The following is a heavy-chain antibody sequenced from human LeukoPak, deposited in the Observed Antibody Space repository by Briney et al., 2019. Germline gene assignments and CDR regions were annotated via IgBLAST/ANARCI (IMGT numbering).Heavy chain of an antibody. CDR3: ALVHVEGYRSSTSCYAFDY. CDR1: GFTFSSYS. D-gene: IGHD2-2*01. V-gene: IGHV3-21*01. Sequence: GGSLRLSCAASGFTFSSYSMNWVRQAPGKGLEWASSISSSSSYIYYADSVKGRFTISRDNAKNSLYLQMNSLRAEDTAVYYCALVHVEGYRSSTSCYAFDYWGQGTLVTVSS. CDR2: ISSSSSYI. J-gene: IGHJ4*02.